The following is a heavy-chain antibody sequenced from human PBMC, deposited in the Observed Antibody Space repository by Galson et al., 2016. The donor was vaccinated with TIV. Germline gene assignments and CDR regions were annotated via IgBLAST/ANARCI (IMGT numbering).Heavy chain of an antibody. CDR2: IWYDGSHT. CDR3: ASGSNYGDFGGPEFDY. D-gene: IGHD4-17*01. J-gene: IGHJ4*02. V-gene: IGHV3-33*01. CDR1: GFSFSTYG. Sequence: SLRLSCAASGFSFSTYGMHWVRQAPGKGLEWLAAIWYDGSHTYYGDSEKGRFTISRDNSKNTLYLQMNSLRAEDTAVYYCASGSNYGDFGGPEFDYWGRGTLVTVSS.